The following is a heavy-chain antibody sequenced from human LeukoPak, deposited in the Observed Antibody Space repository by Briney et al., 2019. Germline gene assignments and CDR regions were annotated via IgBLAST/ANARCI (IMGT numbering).Heavy chain of an antibody. Sequence: SETLSLTCTVSGGSISSSSYYWGWIRQPPGKGLEWIGSIYYSGSTYYNPSLKSRVTISVDTSKNQFSLKLGSVTAADTAVYYCASSLYYYDSSGYYYRPKYNWFDPWGQGTLVTVSS. CDR1: GGSISSSSYY. V-gene: IGHV4-39*01. J-gene: IGHJ5*02. D-gene: IGHD3-22*01. CDR3: ASSLYYYDSSGYYYRPKYNWFDP. CDR2: IYYSGST.